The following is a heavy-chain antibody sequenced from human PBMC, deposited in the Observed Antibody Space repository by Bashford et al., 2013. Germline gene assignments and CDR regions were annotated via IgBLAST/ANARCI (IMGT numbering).Heavy chain of an antibody. CDR2: INAGNGHT. CDR1: GYTFIYNT. V-gene: IGHV1-3*01. J-gene: IGHJ4*02. D-gene: IGHD2-15*01. Sequence: ASVKVSCKASGYTFIYNTLHWVRQAPGQGLEWMGWINAGNGHTKYSQKFQDRVSFTRDTSATTAYMDLSSLRFEDTAVYYCARGFYSNSQYYLDSWGQGTLVTVSS. CDR3: ARGFYSNSQYYLDS.